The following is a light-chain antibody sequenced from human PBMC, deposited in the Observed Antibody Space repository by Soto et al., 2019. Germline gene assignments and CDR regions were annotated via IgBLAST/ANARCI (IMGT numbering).Light chain of an antibody. V-gene: IGKV3-15*01. CDR3: QQYNNWPET. CDR2: GAS. Sequence: EIVMTQSPATLSVSPGERATLSCRASQSVSSTLAWYQQKPGQAPRLLIYGASTRATGIPARFSGSGSGTEFTLTISSLQSEDFAVYYCQQYNNWPETFGQGTELEIK. CDR1: QSVSST. J-gene: IGKJ2*01.